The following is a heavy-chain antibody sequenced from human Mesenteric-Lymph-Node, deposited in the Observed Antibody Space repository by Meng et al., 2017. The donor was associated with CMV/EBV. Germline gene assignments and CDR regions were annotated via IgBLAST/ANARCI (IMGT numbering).Heavy chain of an antibody. CDR1: GGSISRSGYY. Sequence: GSLRLSCTVSGGSISRSGYYWGWIRQPPGKGLEWIGTIYYSGISYYNPFLKSRVTISVDASENQFSLKLSSVTAVDTAVYYCARFDGSGYYSDYWGQGMLVTVSS. CDR2: IYYSGIS. D-gene: IGHD3-22*01. CDR3: ARFDGSGYYSDY. J-gene: IGHJ4*02. V-gene: IGHV4-39*07.